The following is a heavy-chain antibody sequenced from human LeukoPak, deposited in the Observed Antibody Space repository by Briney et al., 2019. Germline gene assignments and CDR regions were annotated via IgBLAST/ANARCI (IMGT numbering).Heavy chain of an antibody. CDR3: ARGGFSTTFDP. Sequence: ASVKVSCKASGYTFSSYGISWVRQAPGQGLEWMGWISPYNGNTNYAQNLQARVTTTTDTSTSTAYMELRSLRSDDTAVYYCARGGFSTTFDPWGQGTLVTVSS. CDR1: GYTFSSYG. J-gene: IGHJ5*02. D-gene: IGHD4-11*01. V-gene: IGHV1-18*01. CDR2: ISPYNGNT.